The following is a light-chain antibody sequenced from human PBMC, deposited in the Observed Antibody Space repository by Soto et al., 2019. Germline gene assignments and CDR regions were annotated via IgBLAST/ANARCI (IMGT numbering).Light chain of an antibody. V-gene: IGKV1-5*03. J-gene: IGKJ2*01. CDR3: QQYYSYST. Sequence: DIPMTQSPATLSASVGDRVIITCRASQGISSWLAWYQQKPGKAPKLLIYKASSLESGVPSKFSGSGSGTEFTLTISSLQPDDFATYYCQQYYSYSTLGQGTKLEIK. CDR2: KAS. CDR1: QGISSW.